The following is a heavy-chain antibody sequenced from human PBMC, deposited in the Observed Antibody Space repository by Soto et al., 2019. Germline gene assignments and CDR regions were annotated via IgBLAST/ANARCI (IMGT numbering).Heavy chain of an antibody. Sequence: EVQLVESGGGLVKPGGSLRLSCAASGFTFSSYSMNWVRQAPGKGLEWVSSISSSSSYIYYADSVKGRFTISRDNAKNSLYLQMNSLRDEDTAVYYCATLMEDIVGDRGFDYWGQGTLVTVSS. J-gene: IGHJ4*02. V-gene: IGHV3-21*01. CDR3: ATLMEDIVGDRGFDY. CDR1: GFTFSSYS. CDR2: ISSSSSYI. D-gene: IGHD5-12*01.